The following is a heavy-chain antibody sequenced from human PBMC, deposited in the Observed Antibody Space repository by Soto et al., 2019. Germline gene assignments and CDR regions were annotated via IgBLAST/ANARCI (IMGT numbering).Heavy chain of an antibody. Sequence: QVQLVQSGAEVKKPGASVKVSCKASGYTFTSYYKHWVRQAPGQGLEWMGIINPSGGSTSYAQKFQGRVTMTRDTSTSTVYMELSSLRSEDTAVYYCARGRITMVRGVITWFDPWGQGTLVTVSS. CDR2: INPSGGST. V-gene: IGHV1-46*01. J-gene: IGHJ5*02. CDR1: GYTFTSYY. D-gene: IGHD3-10*01. CDR3: ARGRITMVRGVITWFDP.